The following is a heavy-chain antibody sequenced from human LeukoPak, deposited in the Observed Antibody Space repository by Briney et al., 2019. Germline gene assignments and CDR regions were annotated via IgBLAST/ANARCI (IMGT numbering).Heavy chain of an antibody. CDR2: ISAYNGNT. V-gene: IGHV1-18*01. CDR1: GYTFTSYG. CDR3: ARERRIAAAGTQWFDP. D-gene: IGHD6-13*01. J-gene: IGHJ5*02. Sequence: ASVKVSCKASGYTFTSYGISWVRQAPGQGLEWMGWISAYNGNTNYAQKLQGRVTMTTDTSTSTAYMELRSLRSDDTAVYYCARERRIAAAGTQWFDPWGQGTLVTVSS.